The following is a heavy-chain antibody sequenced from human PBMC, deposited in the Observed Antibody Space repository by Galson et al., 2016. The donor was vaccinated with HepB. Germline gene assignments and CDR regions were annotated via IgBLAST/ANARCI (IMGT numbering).Heavy chain of an antibody. D-gene: IGHD5-24*01. CDR3: VRGDVYIPGDV. CDR1: DFRFSSYN. J-gene: IGHJ6*02. CDR2: VWYDGVKK. Sequence: SLRLSCAASDFRFSSYNMVWVRQVPGKGLEWVAVVWYDGVKKFYADSVRGRFTISRDNSGNSLSLQMTSLRAEDSGVYYCVRGDVYIPGDVWGQGTTVTVSS. V-gene: IGHV3-33*01.